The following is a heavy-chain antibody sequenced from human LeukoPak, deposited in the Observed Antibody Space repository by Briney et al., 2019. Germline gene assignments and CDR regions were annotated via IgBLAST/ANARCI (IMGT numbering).Heavy chain of an antibody. V-gene: IGHV1-8*01. CDR1: GYTFTSYD. CDR3: ASNIAANYYDSSGYSDY. J-gene: IGHJ4*02. CDR2: MNPNSGNT. Sequence: ASVKVSCKASGYTFTSYDTSWVRQGTGEGLEWMGWMNPNSGNTGYAQKFQGRVTMTRNTSISTAYMELSSLRSEDTAVYYCASNIAANYYDSSGYSDYWGQGTLVTVSS. D-gene: IGHD3-22*01.